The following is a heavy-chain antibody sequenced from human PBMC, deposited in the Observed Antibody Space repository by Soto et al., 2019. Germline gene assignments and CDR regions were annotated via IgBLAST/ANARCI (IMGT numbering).Heavy chain of an antibody. CDR3: ARARTPGPFCGGDCRYAFDI. D-gene: IGHD2-21*02. CDR2: IIPIFGTA. CDR1: GGTFSSYA. V-gene: IGHV1-69*12. J-gene: IGHJ3*02. Sequence: QVQLVQSGAEVKKPGSSVKVSCKASGGTFSSYAISWVRQAPGQGLEWMGGIIPIFGTANYAQKFQGRVTITADESXXTXYXXRSSLRSEDTAVYYCARARTPGPFCGGDCRYAFDIWGQGTMVTVSS.